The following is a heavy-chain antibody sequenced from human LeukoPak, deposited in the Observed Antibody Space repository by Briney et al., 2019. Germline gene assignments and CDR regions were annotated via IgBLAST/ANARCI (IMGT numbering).Heavy chain of an antibody. CDR1: GGSFSGYY. V-gene: IGHV4-39*01. J-gene: IGHJ3*02. D-gene: IGHD5-18*01. CDR2: IYYSGST. Sequence: SETLSLTCAVYGGSFSGYYWGWIRQPPGKGLEWIGSIYYSGSTYYNPSLKSRVTISVDTSKNQFSLKLSSVTAADTAVYYCARYRIQLWLPAPTGAFDIWGQGTMVTVSS. CDR3: ARYRIQLWLPAPTGAFDI.